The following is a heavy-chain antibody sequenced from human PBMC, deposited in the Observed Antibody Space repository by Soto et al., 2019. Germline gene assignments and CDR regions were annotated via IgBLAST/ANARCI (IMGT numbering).Heavy chain of an antibody. D-gene: IGHD2-2*02. CDR3: ARVPRFDTWYFDY. CDR2: LWYDGSRE. Sequence: QVQLVECGGGVVQPGRSLRLSCAASGFSVNTHVIHWIRQAPGKGLEWVAVLWYDGSREYYADSVKGRFTISRDNSKNMMYLQMDNLRVEDTAVYYCARVPRFDTWYFDYWGQGTLATVSS. CDR1: GFSVNTHV. J-gene: IGHJ4*02. V-gene: IGHV3-33*01.